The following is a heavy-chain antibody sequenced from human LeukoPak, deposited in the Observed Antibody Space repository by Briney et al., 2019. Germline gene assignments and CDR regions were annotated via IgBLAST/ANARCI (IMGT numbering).Heavy chain of an antibody. CDR3: ARGNYCSGGSCYPPPRSGDYYYYMDV. D-gene: IGHD2-15*01. J-gene: IGHJ6*03. CDR1: GVSFSGYY. V-gene: IGHV4-34*01. Sequence: SETLSLTCAVYGVSFSGYYWSWLRQPPGKGLEWIGEINHSGSTNYNPSLKSRVTISVDTSKNQFSLKLSSVTAADTAVYYCARGNYCSGGSCYPPPRSGDYYYYMDVWGKGTTVTVSS. CDR2: INHSGST.